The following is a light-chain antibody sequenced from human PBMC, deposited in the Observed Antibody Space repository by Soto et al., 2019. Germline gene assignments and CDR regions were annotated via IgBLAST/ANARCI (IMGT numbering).Light chain of an antibody. J-gene: IGKJ1*01. CDR1: QPISSW. V-gene: IGKV1-5*01. Sequence: DIQMTQSPPTLSASVGDRVTITCRASQPISSWLAWYHQKPGKAPKLLSYDASNLESGVPSRFSGSGSGTEFTLTISRLQPEDFGIYYCQQYENYWTFGQGTKVEIK. CDR3: QQYENYWT. CDR2: DAS.